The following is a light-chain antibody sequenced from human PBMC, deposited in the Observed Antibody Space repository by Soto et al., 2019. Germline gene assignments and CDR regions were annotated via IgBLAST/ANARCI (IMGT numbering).Light chain of an antibody. Sequence: QSALTQPASVSGSPGQSITISCTGTSSDVGDNNYVSWYQQHPGKAPKLMIYDVTHRPSGISNRFSGYKSGNTASLTTSGLKAEDEADYYCSSYTSSSTLYVFGTGTTLTVL. J-gene: IGLJ1*01. CDR3: SSYTSSSTLYV. CDR1: SSDVGDNNY. V-gene: IGLV2-14*01. CDR2: DVT.